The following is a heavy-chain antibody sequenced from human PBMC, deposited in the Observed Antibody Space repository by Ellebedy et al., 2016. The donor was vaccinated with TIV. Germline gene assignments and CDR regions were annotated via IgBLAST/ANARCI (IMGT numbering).Heavy chain of an antibody. V-gene: IGHV5-51*01. D-gene: IGHD2-15*01. CDR2: IYPGDSDT. CDR3: ARPEYCTGGSCYYGAFDY. Sequence: PGGSLRLSCKGSGYSFTDYWIAWVRQMPGKGLEWMGIIYPGDSDTRYSSSFQGQVTISADRSINTAYLQWSSLKASDTAMYYCARPEYCTGGSCYYGAFDYWGQGTLVTVSA. J-gene: IGHJ4*02. CDR1: GYSFTDYW.